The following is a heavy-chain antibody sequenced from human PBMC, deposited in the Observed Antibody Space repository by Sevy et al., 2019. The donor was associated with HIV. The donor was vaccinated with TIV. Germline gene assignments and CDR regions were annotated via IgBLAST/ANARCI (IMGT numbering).Heavy chain of an antibody. CDR3: ARVNCSGGSCDYYCGMDV. CDR2: IYSGGRT. J-gene: IGHJ6*02. Sequence: GGSLSPSCAASGFTVSSNYMSWVRQAPGKGLEWVSVIYSGGRTYYAASVKGRFPFSRDNPKNTLYLKMNSLRAGDTAVYYCARVNCSGGSCDYYCGMDVWGQGTTVTVSS. CDR1: GFTVSSNY. D-gene: IGHD2-15*01. V-gene: IGHV3-53*01.